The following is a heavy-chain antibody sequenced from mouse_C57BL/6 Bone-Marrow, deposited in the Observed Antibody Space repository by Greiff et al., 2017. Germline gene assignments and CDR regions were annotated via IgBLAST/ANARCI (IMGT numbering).Heavy chain of an antibody. V-gene: IGHV1-64*01. CDR1: GYTFTSYW. CDR3: ARRIYYDYDGCDY. Sequence: QVQLQQPGAELVKPGASVKLSCKASGYTFTSYWMHWVKQRPGQGLEWIGMILPNSGSTNYTEKFKSKATLTVDKPASTAYMQLSSLTSEDSAVYDCARRIYYDYDGCDYWGQGTTRTVSS. D-gene: IGHD2-4*01. CDR2: ILPNSGST. J-gene: IGHJ2*01.